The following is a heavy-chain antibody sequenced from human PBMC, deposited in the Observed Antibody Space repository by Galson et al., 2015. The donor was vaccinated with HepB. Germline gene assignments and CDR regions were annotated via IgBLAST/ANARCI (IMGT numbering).Heavy chain of an antibody. CDR3: ARPLEMAAIATDFVQ. V-gene: IGHV5-51*01. CDR1: GYSFTSYW. J-gene: IGHJ4*02. D-gene: IGHD5-24*01. Sequence: SGAEVKKPGESLKISCKGSGYSFTSYWIGWVRQMPGKGLEWMGIIYPDDSDTRYSPSFQGQVTISADKSISTAYLQWSSLKASDPAMYYCARPLEMAAIATDFVQWRQGTLVTVSS. CDR2: IYPDDSDT.